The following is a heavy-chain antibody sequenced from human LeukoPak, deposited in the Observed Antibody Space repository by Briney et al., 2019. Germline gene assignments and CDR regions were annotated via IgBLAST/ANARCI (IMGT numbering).Heavy chain of an antibody. CDR3: ARREGMLTMSAAACFDY. Sequence: PSETLSLTCTVSGGSISSSSYYWGWIRQPPGKGLEWIGSIYYSGSTYYNPSLKSRVTISVDTSKNQFSLKLSSVTAADTAVYYCARREGMLTMSAAACFDYWGQGTLVTVSS. CDR2: IYYSGST. V-gene: IGHV4-39*01. CDR1: GGSISSSSYY. J-gene: IGHJ4*02. D-gene: IGHD4/OR15-4a*01.